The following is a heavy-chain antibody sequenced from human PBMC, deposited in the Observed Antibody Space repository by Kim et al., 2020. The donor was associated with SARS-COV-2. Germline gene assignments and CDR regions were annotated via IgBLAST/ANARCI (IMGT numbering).Heavy chain of an antibody. CDR3: AHYAVDYDSDGYVVTSMFDC. V-gene: IGHV2-5*02. J-gene: IGHJ4*02. CDR1: GFSLTTSGVG. CDR2: IYWDDDK. D-gene: IGHD3-22*01. Sequence: SGPTLVNPTQPLTLTCTFFGFSLTTSGVGVVWIRPPPGKALEWLALIYWDDDKRYSPSLRSRLTITQDTSKNQVVLRLTNMDPVDTATYYCAHYAVDYDSDGYVVTSMFDCWGKGTLITVSS.